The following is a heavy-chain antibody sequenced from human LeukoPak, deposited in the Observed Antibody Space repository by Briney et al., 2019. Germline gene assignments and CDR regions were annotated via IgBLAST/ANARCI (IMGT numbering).Heavy chain of an antibody. CDR3: ARVVPAAMVDAFDI. Sequence: ASVKVSCKASGYTFTSYGISWVRQAPGRGLEWMGWSSAYNGNTNYAQKLQGRVTMTTDTSTSTAYMELRSLRSDDTAVYYCARVVPAAMVDAFDIWGQGTMVTVSS. CDR2: SSAYNGNT. D-gene: IGHD2-2*01. J-gene: IGHJ3*02. CDR1: GYTFTSYG. V-gene: IGHV1-18*01.